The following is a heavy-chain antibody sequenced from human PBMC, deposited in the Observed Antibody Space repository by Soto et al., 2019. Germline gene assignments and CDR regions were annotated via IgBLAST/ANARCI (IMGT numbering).Heavy chain of an antibody. Sequence: EVQLLESGGGLVQPGGSLRLSCAASGFTFSSYAMSWVRQAPGKGLEWVSAISGSGGSTYYADSVKGRFTIYRDNSKNTLYLQMNSLRAEDTAVYYGASRRRLSSSHFDYWGQGTLVTVSS. D-gene: IGHD6-13*01. CDR1: GFTFSSYA. CDR3: ASRRRLSSSHFDY. CDR2: ISGSGGST. V-gene: IGHV3-23*01. J-gene: IGHJ4*02.